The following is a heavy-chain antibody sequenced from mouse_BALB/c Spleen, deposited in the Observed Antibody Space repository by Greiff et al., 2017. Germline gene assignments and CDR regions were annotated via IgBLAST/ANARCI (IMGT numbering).Heavy chain of an antibody. CDR2: IYPGSGST. V-gene: IGHV1-77*01. Sequence: QVQLQQSGPELVKPGASVKMSCKASGYTFTDYVISWVKQRTGQGLEWIGEIYPGSGSTYYNEKFKGKATLTADKSSNTAYMQLSSLTSEDSAVYFCARRGLCYDYEGNYWGQGTTLTVSS. J-gene: IGHJ2*01. D-gene: IGHD2-4*01. CDR1: GYTFTDYV. CDR3: ARRGLCYDYEGNY.